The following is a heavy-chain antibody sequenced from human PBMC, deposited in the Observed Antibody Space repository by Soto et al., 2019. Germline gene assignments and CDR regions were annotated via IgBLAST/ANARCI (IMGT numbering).Heavy chain of an antibody. Sequence: SGPTLVNPTQTLTLTCTFSGFSLSTSGVGVGWIRQPPGKALEWLALIYWDDDKRYSSSLNSRLTITKDTSKNQVVLTMINMDPVDTATYYCAHSRPPRLLDYWGQGTLVTVSS. D-gene: IGHD6-6*01. CDR3: AHSRPPRLLDY. CDR2: IYWDDDK. V-gene: IGHV2-5*02. CDR1: GFSLSTSGVG. J-gene: IGHJ4*02.